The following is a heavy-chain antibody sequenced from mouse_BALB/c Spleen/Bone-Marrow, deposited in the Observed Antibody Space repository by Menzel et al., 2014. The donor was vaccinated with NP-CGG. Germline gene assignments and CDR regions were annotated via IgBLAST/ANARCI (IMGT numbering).Heavy chain of an antibody. D-gene: IGHD1-1*01. Sequence: EVQGVESGGGLVQPKGSLKLSCAASGFTFNTYAMHWVCQAPGKGLEWVARIRSKSNNYATYYADSVKDRFTISRDDSQSMLYLQMNNLKTEDTAMYYCAREDYGRGFAYWGQGTLVTVSA. V-gene: IGHV10-3*03. CDR2: IRSKSNNYAT. CDR3: AREDYGRGFAY. J-gene: IGHJ3*01. CDR1: GFTFNTYA.